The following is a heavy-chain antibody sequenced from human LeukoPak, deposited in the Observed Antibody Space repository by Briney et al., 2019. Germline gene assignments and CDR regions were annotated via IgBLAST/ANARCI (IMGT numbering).Heavy chain of an antibody. CDR2: ISSDGKSM. Sequence: PGGSLRLSCAASGFNIGSYWMNWVRQGPGKGLVWVARISSDGKSMSYADSVKGRFTISRDNSKNTLYLQMDSLRAEDTAVYYCASASSESYYWALDYWGQGTLVTVSS. D-gene: IGHD3-10*01. CDR3: ASASSESYYWALDY. V-gene: IGHV3-74*01. CDR1: GFNIGSYW. J-gene: IGHJ4*02.